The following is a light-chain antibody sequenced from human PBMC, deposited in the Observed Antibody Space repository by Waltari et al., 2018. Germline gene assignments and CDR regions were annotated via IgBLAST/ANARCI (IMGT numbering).Light chain of an antibody. CDR2: EGS. V-gene: IGLV2-23*03. CDR1: RSDVVSYNL. Sequence: QSALTQPASVSGSPGQSITISCTVTRSDVVSYNLVSRYQPHPGKPPKLMIYEGSKRPSGVSNRFSGSKSGNTASLTISGLQAEDEADYYCCSYAGSSTFVVFGGGTKLTVL. J-gene: IGLJ2*01. CDR3: CSYAGSSTFVV.